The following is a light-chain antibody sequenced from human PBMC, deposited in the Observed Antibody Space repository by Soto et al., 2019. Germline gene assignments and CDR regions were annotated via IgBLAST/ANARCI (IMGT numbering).Light chain of an antibody. CDR3: QHYNHCPLP. CDR2: GAS. V-gene: IGKV3-15*01. Sequence: EIVMTQSPATLSVSPGERATLSCRASQSVNNNLAWYQQKPGQAPRLLIYGASARATGIPARFSGSGSGTEFTLTITSLQPEAFAFYYYQHYNHCPLPFGEGTQLEIK. CDR1: QSVNNN. J-gene: IGKJ4*01.